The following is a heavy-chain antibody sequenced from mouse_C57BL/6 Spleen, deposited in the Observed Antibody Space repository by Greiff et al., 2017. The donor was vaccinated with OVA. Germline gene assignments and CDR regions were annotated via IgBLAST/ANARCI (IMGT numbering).Heavy chain of an antibody. Sequence: EVQLVESGGDLAKPGGSLKLSCAASGFTFSSYGMSWVRQTPDTRLEWVATISSGGSYTYYPDSVQGRFTISRDNAKNTLYRQMISLKAEDTAMYYCARQGGTGYFDYWGQGTTRTVSS. D-gene: IGHD3-3*01. V-gene: IGHV5-6*01. CDR3: ARQGGTGYFDY. CDR1: GFTFSSYG. CDR2: ISSGGSYT. J-gene: IGHJ2*01.